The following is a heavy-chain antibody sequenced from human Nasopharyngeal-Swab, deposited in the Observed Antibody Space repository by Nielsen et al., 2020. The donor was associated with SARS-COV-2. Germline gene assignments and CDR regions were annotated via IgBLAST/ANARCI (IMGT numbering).Heavy chain of an antibody. J-gene: IGHJ6*03. D-gene: IGHD2-15*01. Sequence: WIRQPPGKGLEWIGEINHSGSTNYNPSLKSRVTISVDTSKNQFSLKLSSVTAADTAVYYCARIVVVAAPFPYYYYYMDVWGKGTTVTVSS. V-gene: IGHV4-34*01. CDR3: ARIVVVAAPFPYYYYYMDV. CDR2: INHSGST.